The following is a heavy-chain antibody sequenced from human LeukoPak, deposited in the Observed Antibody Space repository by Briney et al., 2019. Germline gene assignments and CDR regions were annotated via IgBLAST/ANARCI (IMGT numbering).Heavy chain of an antibody. CDR2: INPYSGGT. D-gene: IGHD4-23*01. J-gene: IGHJ1*01. V-gene: IGHV1-2*02. CDR3: ARAYGDNSIDHFQH. Sequence: ASVKVSCKASGYTFTTYYIHWVRQAPGQGLEWMGWINPYSGGTNYAQKFQGRVTMTGDTSISTTYMELSSLRSDDTAVYYCARAYGDNSIDHFQHWGQGTLVTVSS. CDR1: GYTFTTYY.